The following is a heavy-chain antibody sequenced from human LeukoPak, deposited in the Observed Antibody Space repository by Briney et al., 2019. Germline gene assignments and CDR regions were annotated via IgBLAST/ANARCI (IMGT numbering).Heavy chain of an antibody. CDR1: GGSISSYY. D-gene: IGHD3-9*01. J-gene: IGHJ3*02. Sequence: PSETLSLTCTVSGGSISSYYWSWIRQPAGKGLEWIGRIYTSGSANYNPSLKSRVTMSVDTSKNQFSLKLSSVTAADTAVYYCEREPLRYFDWNDAFDIWGQGTMVTVSS. CDR2: IYTSGSA. V-gene: IGHV4-4*07. CDR3: EREPLRYFDWNDAFDI.